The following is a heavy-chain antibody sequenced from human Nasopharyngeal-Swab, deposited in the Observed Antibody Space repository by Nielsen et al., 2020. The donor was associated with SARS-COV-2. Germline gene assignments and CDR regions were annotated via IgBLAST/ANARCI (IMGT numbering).Heavy chain of an antibody. CDR2: IIPIFGTA. V-gene: IGHV1-69*06. CDR3: ARDESWAVAGGDAFDI. D-gene: IGHD6-19*01. J-gene: IGHJ3*02. CDR1: GGTFSSYA. Sequence: SVKVSCKASGGTFSSYAISWVRQAPGQGLEWMGGIIPIFGTANYAQKFQGRVTITADKSTSTAYMELRSLRSDDTAVYYCARDESWAVAGGDAFDIWGQGTMVTVSS.